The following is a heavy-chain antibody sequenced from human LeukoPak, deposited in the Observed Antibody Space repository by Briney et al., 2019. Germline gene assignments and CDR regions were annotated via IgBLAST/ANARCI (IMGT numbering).Heavy chain of an antibody. D-gene: IGHD1-26*01. V-gene: IGHV5-51*01. CDR1: GYGFTSYW. Sequence: GESLMISCKGSGYGFTSYWIGWVRQMPGKGLEGMGIIYPGDSDTRYSPSFQGQVTISADKSISTAYLQWSSLKASDTAMYYCARGLYSGSYPPDYWGQGTLVTVSS. J-gene: IGHJ4*02. CDR2: IYPGDSDT. CDR3: ARGLYSGSYPPDY.